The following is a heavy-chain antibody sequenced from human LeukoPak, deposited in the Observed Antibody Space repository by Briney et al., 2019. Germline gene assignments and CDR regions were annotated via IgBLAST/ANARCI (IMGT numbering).Heavy chain of an antibody. CDR1: GFNFNTNN. V-gene: IGHV3-21*01. J-gene: IGHJ4*02. Sequence: GGSLRLSCAASGFNFNTNNMNWVRQAPGKGLEWVSSISGDSSDIYYADSVMGRSTISRDNAKNSVYLQINSLRAEDTAIYYCARRGYSDSSGYDYWGQGTLVTVSS. CDR2: ISGDSSDI. D-gene: IGHD3-22*01. CDR3: ARRGYSDSSGYDY.